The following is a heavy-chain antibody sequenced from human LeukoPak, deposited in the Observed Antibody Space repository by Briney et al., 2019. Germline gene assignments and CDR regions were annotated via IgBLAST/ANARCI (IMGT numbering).Heavy chain of an antibody. CDR2: INHSGST. D-gene: IGHD3-10*01. Sequence: PSETLPLTCAVYGGSFSGYYWSWIRQPPGKGLEWIGEINHSGSTNYNPSLKSRVTISVDTSKNQFSLKLSSVTAADTAVYYCARRTRGYYYYYYGMDVWGQGTTVTVSS. V-gene: IGHV4-34*01. J-gene: IGHJ6*02. CDR1: GGSFSGYY. CDR3: ARRTRGYYYYYYGMDV.